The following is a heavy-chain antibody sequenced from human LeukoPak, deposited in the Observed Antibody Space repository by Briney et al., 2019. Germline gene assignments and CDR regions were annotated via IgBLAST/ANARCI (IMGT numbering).Heavy chain of an antibody. J-gene: IGHJ6*03. CDR3: SLVLRFLEWLFRGYYYMDV. CDR1: GGTFSSYA. CDR2: IIPIFGTA. V-gene: IGHV1-69*05. D-gene: IGHD3-3*01. Sequence: SVKVSCKASGGTFSSYAISWVRQAPGQGLEWMGGIIPIFGTANYAQKFQGRVTITTDESTSTAYMELISLRSEDTAVYYCSLVLRFLEWLFRGYYYMDVWGKGTTVTVSS.